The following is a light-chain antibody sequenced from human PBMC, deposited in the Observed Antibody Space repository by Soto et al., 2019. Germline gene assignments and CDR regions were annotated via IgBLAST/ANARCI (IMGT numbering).Light chain of an antibody. CDR1: SSNIGSNT. V-gene: IGLV1-44*01. CDR3: AAWDDSSYV. J-gene: IGLJ1*01. Sequence: QSVPTQPPSASGTPGQRVTISCSGSSSNIGSNTVNWYQQLPGTAPKLLIYSNNQRPSGVPDRFSGSKSGTSASLAISGLQSEDEADYYCAAWDDSSYVFGTGTKVTVL. CDR2: SNN.